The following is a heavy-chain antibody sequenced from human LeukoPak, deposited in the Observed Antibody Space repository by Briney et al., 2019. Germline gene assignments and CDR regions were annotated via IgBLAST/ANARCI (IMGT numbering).Heavy chain of an antibody. CDR2: INWNGGST. D-gene: IGHD6-13*01. CDR1: GFTFDDYG. Sequence: GGSLRLSCAASGFTFDDYGMSWVRQAPGKGLDWVSGINWNGGSTGYADSVKGRFTISRDNAKNSLYLQMNSLRAEDTALYYCARGRRGGYSSSWSTFDYWGQGTLVTVSS. CDR3: ARGRRGGYSSSWSTFDY. J-gene: IGHJ4*02. V-gene: IGHV3-20*04.